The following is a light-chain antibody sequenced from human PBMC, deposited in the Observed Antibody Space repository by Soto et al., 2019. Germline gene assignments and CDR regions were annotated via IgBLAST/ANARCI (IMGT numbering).Light chain of an antibody. CDR3: QQYNNWPQT. CDR2: GGS. Sequence: DIVLTQSPGTLSLSPGERATLSCRASQSVSSNHLAWYQQKPGQAPRLLIYGGSSRATGIPVRFSGSGSETDFTLTITRLEPEDFAVYYCQQYNNWPQTFGQGTKVDIK. V-gene: IGKV3-20*01. CDR1: QSVSSNH. J-gene: IGKJ1*01.